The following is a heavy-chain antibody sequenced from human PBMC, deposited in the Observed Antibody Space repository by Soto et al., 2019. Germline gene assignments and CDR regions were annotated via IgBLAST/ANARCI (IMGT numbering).Heavy chain of an antibody. Sequence: SETLSLTCTVSGGSISSSSYYWGWIRQPPGKGLEWIGSIYYSGSTYYNPSLKSRVTISVDTSKNQFSLKLSSVTAADTAVYYCARQRSDSYVPFWFDPWGQGTLVTVSS. CDR1: GGSISSSSYY. CDR2: IYYSGST. CDR3: ARQRSDSYVPFWFDP. J-gene: IGHJ5*02. V-gene: IGHV4-39*01. D-gene: IGHD3-16*01.